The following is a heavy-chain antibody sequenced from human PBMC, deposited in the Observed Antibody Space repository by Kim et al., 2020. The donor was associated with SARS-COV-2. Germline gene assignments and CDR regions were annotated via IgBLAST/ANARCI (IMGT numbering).Heavy chain of an antibody. Sequence: ASVKVSCKASGYTFTSYYMHWVRQAPGQGLEWMGIINPSGGSTSYAQKFQGRVTMTRDTSTSTVYMELSSLRSEDTAVYYCARDPPDYGDYVRRTAWYFDLWGRGTLVTVSS. D-gene: IGHD4-17*01. CDR3: ARDPPDYGDYVRRTAWYFDL. CDR2: INPSGGST. V-gene: IGHV1-46*01. CDR1: GYTFTSYY. J-gene: IGHJ2*01.